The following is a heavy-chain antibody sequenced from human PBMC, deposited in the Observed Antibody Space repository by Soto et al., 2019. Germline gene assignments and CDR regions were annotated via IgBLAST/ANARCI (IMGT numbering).Heavy chain of an antibody. CDR1: GGSITSYY. CDR2: IFYSGST. V-gene: IGHV4-59*01. D-gene: IGHD2-15*01. CDR3: ARDLLGYCSGNSCYDYYGMDV. Sequence: PSETLSLTCTVSGGSITSYYWSWIRQPPGKGLEWIGYIFYSGSTNYNPSLQSRVTISVDTSKNQFSLNLSSVTAADTAVYYCARDLLGYCSGNSCYDYYGMDVWGQGTTVTVSS. J-gene: IGHJ6*02.